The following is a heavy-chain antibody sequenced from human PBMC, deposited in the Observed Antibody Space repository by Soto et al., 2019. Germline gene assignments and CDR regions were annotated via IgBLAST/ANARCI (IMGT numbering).Heavy chain of an antibody. CDR2: ISGSGGST. D-gene: IGHD1-26*01. CDR1: GFTFSSYA. Sequence: GGSLRLSCAASGFTFSSYAMSWVRQAPGKGLEWVSAISGSGGSTYYADSVKGRFTISRDNSKNTLYLQMNSLRAEDAVVYYCAKRSEYSGSYPFDYWGQGTLVTVSS. CDR3: AKRSEYSGSYPFDY. V-gene: IGHV3-23*01. J-gene: IGHJ4*02.